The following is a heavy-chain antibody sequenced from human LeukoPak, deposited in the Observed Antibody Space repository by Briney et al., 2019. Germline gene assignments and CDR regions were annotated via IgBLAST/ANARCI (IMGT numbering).Heavy chain of an antibody. J-gene: IGHJ6*02. V-gene: IGHV1-18*01. CDR2: IRACNGNT. CDR1: GYTFTSYG. CDR3: ARDTTIFGVVIIHYYGMDV. D-gene: IGHD3-3*01. Sequence: GASVKVSCKASGYTFTSYGISWVRQAPGQGLEWMGWIRACNGNTNYAQKLQGRVTMTTDTSTSTAYMELRSLRSDDTAVYYCARDTTIFGVVIIHYYGMDVWGQGTTVTVSS.